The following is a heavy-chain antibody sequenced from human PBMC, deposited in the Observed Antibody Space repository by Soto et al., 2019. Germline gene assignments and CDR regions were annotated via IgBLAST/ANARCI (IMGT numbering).Heavy chain of an antibody. CDR1: GGSISSGDYY. V-gene: IGHV4-31*03. CDR2: RSYSGST. CDR3: AREGGLAYCGGDCLYNWFDP. Sequence: SETLSLTCTVSGGSISSGDYYWSWVRQHPGKGLEWIGYRSYSGSTYYNPSLKSRVTIVVDTSRNQFSLRLSSVTAAEPAVYYCAREGGLAYCGGDCLYNWFDPWGQGTLVTVSS. J-gene: IGHJ5*02. D-gene: IGHD2-21*02.